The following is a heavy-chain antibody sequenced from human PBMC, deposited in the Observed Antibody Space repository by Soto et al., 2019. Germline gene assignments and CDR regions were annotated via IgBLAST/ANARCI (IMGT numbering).Heavy chain of an antibody. J-gene: IGHJ3*02. V-gene: IGHV3-23*01. D-gene: IGHD2-8*02. Sequence: GGSLRLSCAASGFICSSYDMSWVRQAPGKGLEWVSTILVDGRTFCVDSVKGRFTISRDTSQNTVYLQMNSLTAGDTALYYCAKATATGGGAFDICGQGTMVTVSS. CDR1: GFICSSYD. CDR2: ILVDGRT. CDR3: AKATATGGGAFDI.